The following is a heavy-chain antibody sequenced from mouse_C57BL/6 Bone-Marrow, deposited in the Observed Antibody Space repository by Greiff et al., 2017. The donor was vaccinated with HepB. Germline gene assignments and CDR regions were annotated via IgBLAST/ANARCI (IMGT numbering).Heavy chain of an antibody. CDR3: ARRDDYDDDAGY. CDR1: GYTFTSYW. D-gene: IGHD2-4*01. J-gene: IGHJ2*01. CDR2: INPSSGYT. V-gene: IGHV1-7*01. Sequence: VQRVESGAELAKPGASVKLSCKASGYTFTSYWMHWVKQRPGQGLEWIGYINPSSGYTKYNQKFKDKATLTADKSSSTAYMQLSSLTYEDSAVYDCARRDDYDDDAGYWGQGTTLTVSS.